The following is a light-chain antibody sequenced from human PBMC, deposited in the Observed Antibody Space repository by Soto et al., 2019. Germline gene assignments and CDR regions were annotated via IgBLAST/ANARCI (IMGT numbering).Light chain of an antibody. J-gene: IGKJ3*01. CDR3: QHYDSWPLT. CDR1: QSVASN. CDR2: GAS. V-gene: IGKV3-15*01. Sequence: EIVMTQSPGTLSVSPGEGATLSCRASQSVASNLAWYQQKPGQAPRLLIYGASSRATGVPSRFSGSGSGTDLTLTFSILQSDDFAVYYCQHYDSWPLTFGPGTTVDIK.